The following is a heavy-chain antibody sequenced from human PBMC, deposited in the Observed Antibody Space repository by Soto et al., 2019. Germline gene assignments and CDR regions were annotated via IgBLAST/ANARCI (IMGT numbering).Heavy chain of an antibody. CDR2: IIPIFGTA. J-gene: IGHJ4*02. CDR3: ASKGVRGYYYG. V-gene: IGHV1-69*13. CDR1: GGTFSRYA. D-gene: IGHD3-22*01. Sequence: ASVKDSCKASGGTFSRYAISWVRQAPGQGLEWMGGIIPIFGTANYAQKFQGRVTITADESTSTAYMELSSLRSEDTAVYYCASKGVRGYYYGWGQGTLVTVSS.